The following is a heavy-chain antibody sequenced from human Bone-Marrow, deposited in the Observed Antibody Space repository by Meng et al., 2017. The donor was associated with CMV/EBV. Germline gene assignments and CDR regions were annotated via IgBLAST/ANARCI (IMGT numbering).Heavy chain of an antibody. CDR3: ARVASAGRGMDV. D-gene: IGHD6-13*01. CDR1: GFTFSSHW. V-gene: IGHV3-7*04. J-gene: IGHJ6*02. Sequence: GGSLRLSCAAPGFTFSSHWMTWVRQAPGKGLEWVANMNQDGSQKNYVDSVKGRFTISRDNAKNSLFLQMNSLRAEDTAVYYCARVASAGRGMDVWGQGTTVTVSS. CDR2: MNQDGSQK.